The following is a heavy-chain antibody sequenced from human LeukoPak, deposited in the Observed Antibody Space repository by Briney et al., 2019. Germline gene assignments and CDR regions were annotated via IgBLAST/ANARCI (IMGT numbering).Heavy chain of an antibody. Sequence: GASVKVSCKASGYTFTGYYMHWVRQAPGQGLEWMGIINPSGGSTSYAQKFQGRVTMTRDMSTSTVYMELSSLRSEDTAVYYCARGGGIAVASVSGYFDLWGRGTLVTVSS. J-gene: IGHJ2*01. V-gene: IGHV1-46*01. CDR2: INPSGGST. CDR1: GYTFTGYY. CDR3: ARGGGIAVASVSGYFDL. D-gene: IGHD6-19*01.